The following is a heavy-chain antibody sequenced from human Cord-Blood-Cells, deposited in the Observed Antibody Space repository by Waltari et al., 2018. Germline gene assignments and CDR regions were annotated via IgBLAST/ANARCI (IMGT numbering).Heavy chain of an antibody. J-gene: IGHJ4*02. V-gene: IGHV3-7*01. CDR3: ARVVDTAMVTDY. D-gene: IGHD5-18*01. CDR2: IKQDGSEK. Sequence: EVQLVESGGGLVQPGGSLRLSCAASGFTFSSYAMSWVRQAPGKGLEWVANIKQDGSEKYYVDSVKGRFTISRDNAKNSLYLQMNSLRAEDTAVYYCARVVDTAMVTDYWGQGTLVTVSS. CDR1: GFTFSSYA.